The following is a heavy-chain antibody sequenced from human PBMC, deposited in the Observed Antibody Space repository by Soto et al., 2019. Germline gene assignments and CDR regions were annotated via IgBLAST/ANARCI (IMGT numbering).Heavy chain of an antibody. V-gene: IGHV3-23*01. D-gene: IGHD3-16*01. J-gene: IGHJ4*02. CDR1: GFSFHTYA. Sequence: GGPLRLSCAASGFSFHTYAMGWVRQAPGKGLEWVSSLSGRGGSTNYADSVKGRFTISRDNSKDILYLPMNTRRAEDTAMYYCAKDLRDWGFFDYWGLTTLVTVSS. CDR3: AKDLRDWGFFDY. CDR2: LSGRGGST.